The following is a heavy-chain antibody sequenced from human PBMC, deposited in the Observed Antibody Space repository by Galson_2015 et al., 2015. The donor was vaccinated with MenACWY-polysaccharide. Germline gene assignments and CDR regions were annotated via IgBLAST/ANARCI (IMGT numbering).Heavy chain of an antibody. J-gene: IGHJ5*02. D-gene: IGHD1-26*01. CDR2: MSYSGRA. CDR1: GGSVSSVTYY. CDR3: AREPTYSGSFGWFDP. V-gene: IGHV4-61*01. Sequence: TLSLTCTVSGGSVSSVTYYWRWLRQSPGKGLEWIGYMSYSGRANYNPSLKNRVTILLDTSTNQFSLRLTSVTAADTAMYYCAREPTYSGSFGWFDPWGQGTLVTVSS.